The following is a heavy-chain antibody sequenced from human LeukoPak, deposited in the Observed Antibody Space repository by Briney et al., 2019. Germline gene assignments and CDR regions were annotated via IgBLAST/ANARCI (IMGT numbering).Heavy chain of an antibody. V-gene: IGHV1-8*01. D-gene: IGHD1-26*01. CDR1: GYTFTSYD. CDR2: MNPNSGNT. Sequence: ASVKVSCKASGYTFTSYDINWVRQAPGQGLEWMGWMNPNSGNTGYAQKFQGRVTMTRNTSISTAYMELSSLRSEDTAVYYCARAPSGSPPVVDYWGQGTLVTVSS. CDR3: ARAPSGSPPVVDY. J-gene: IGHJ4*02.